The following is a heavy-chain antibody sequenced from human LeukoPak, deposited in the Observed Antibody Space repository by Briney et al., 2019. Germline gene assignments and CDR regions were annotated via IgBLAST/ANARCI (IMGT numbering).Heavy chain of an antibody. D-gene: IGHD6-19*01. V-gene: IGHV4-59*01. J-gene: IGHJ5*02. CDR3: ARTASSGWYWWFDP. CDR1: GGSISSYY. CDR2: IYYSGST. Sequence: SETLSLTCTVSGGSISSYYWSRIRQPPGKGLEWIGYIYYSGSTNYNPSLKSRVTISVDTSKNQFSLKLSSVTAADTAVYYCARTASSGWYWWFDPWGQGTLVTVSS.